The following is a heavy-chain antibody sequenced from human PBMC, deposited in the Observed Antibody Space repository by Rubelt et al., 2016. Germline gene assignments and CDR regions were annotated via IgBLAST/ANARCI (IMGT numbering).Heavy chain of an antibody. CDR2: IYHSGSI. V-gene: IGHV4-4*02. D-gene: IGHD5-18*01. J-gene: IGHJ6*02. Sequence: QLQLQESGPGLVKPSETLSLTCTVSGGSISSSNWWIWVRQPPGKGLEWIGEIYHSGSINYNPSLKSRVTISVDKSKNQFSRKRRSVTAAETAVYYWARVNDTAHGMDVWGQGTTVTVSS. CDR3: ARVNDTAHGMDV. CDR1: GGSISSSNW.